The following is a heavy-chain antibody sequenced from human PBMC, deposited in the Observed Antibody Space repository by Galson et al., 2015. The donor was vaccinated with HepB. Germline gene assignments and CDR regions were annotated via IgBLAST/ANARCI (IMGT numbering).Heavy chain of an antibody. Sequence: SLRLSCAASGFTFSSYGMHWVRQAPGKGLEWVAVISYDGSNKYYADSVKGRFTISRDNSKNTLYLQMNSLRAEDTAVYYCLPIPHDRVAYGMGVRGQGTTGPGSS. V-gene: IGHV3-30*03. D-gene: IGHD3-9*01. CDR3: LPIPHDRVAYGMGV. CDR2: ISYDGSNK. CDR1: GFTFSSYG. J-gene: IGHJ6*02.